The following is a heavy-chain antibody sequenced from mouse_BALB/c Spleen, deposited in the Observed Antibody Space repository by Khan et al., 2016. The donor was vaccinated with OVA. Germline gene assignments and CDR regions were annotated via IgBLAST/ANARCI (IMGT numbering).Heavy chain of an antibody. Sequence: LQQSGPGLVKPSQSLSLTCTVTGYSITSGYGWNWIRQFPGNKLEWMGYISYSGSTNYNPSLKSRISITRDTSKNQFFLQLNSVTTEDTATYYCARTARIKYWGKGTTLTVSS. V-gene: IGHV3-2*02. J-gene: IGHJ2*01. CDR2: ISYSGST. CDR3: ARTARIKY. CDR1: GYSITSGYG. D-gene: IGHD1-2*01.